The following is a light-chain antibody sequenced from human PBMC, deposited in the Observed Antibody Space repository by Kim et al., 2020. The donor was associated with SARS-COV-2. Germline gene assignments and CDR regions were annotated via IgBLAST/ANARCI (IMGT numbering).Light chain of an antibody. CDR2: DVS. CDR3: CSYAGSYTYV. CDR1: GEDDDGNND. J-gene: IGLJ1*01. V-gene: IGLV2-11*01. Sequence: SVTTSCTETGEDDDGNNDVSWYKQHPGKAPPLMIYDVSKRPSGVPARFSCAKSGNTASLTISGLQAEDETDYYCCSYAGSYTYVFGTGTKVTVL.